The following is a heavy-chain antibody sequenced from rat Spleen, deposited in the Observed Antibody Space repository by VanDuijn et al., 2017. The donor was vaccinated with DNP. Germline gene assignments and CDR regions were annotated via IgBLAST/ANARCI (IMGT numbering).Heavy chain of an antibody. Sequence: EVQLQESGPGLVESSQSLSLTCSVTGYSITRNYRWNWIRKFPGNKLEWMGYVNNEGSTNYNPSLKSRFSITRDTSRNQFFLQVNSVRNEDTATYYCAVQLGVFDYWGQGVMVIVSS. CDR2: VNNEGST. V-gene: IGHV3-3*01. CDR3: AVQLGVFDY. CDR1: GYSITRNYR. D-gene: IGHD4-4*01. J-gene: IGHJ2*01.